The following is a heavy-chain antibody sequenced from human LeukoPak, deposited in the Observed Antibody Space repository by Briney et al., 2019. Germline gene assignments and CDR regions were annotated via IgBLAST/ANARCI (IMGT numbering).Heavy chain of an antibody. CDR1: GGSFSGYY. Sequence: SETLSLTCAVYGGSFSGYYWSWIRQPPGKGLEWIGEINHSGSTNYNPSLKSRVTISVDTSKNQFSLKLSSVTAADTAVYYCARGGYYDILTGYYGKAWFDPWGQGTLSPSPQ. J-gene: IGHJ5*02. D-gene: IGHD3-9*01. CDR3: ARGGYYDILTGYYGKAWFDP. V-gene: IGHV4-34*01. CDR2: INHSGST.